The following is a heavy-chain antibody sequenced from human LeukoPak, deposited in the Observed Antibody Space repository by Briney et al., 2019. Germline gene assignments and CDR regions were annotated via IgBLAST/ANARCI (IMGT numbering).Heavy chain of an antibody. Sequence: KTSETLSLTCSVSGGSVSSYYWSWIRQPPGEGLEWIGNIFYSGSPNYKSSLKSRVTTSFDTSKNQFSLKLSSVTAADTAVYYCARVGHIVAAGTYDYWGQGTLVTVSS. J-gene: IGHJ4*02. D-gene: IGHD6-13*01. CDR3: ARVGHIVAAGTYDY. CDR1: GGSVSSYY. V-gene: IGHV4-59*08. CDR2: IFYSGSP.